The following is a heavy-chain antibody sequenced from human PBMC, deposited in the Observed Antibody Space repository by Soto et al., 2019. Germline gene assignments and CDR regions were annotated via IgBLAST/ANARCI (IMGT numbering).Heavy chain of an antibody. CDR1: GYTFTSYA. D-gene: IGHD4-17*01. J-gene: IGHJ4*02. CDR2: INAGNGNT. CDR3: ARDPPRGDLDFDY. V-gene: IGHV1-3*01. Sequence: ASVKVSCKASGYTFTSYAMHWVRQAPGQRLEWMGWINAGNGNTKYSRKFQGRVTITRDTSASTAYMELSSLRSEDTAVYYCARDPPRGDLDFDYWGQGTLVTVS.